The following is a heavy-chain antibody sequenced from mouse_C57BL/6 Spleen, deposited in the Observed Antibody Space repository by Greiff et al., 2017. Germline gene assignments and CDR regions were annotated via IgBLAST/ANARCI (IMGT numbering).Heavy chain of an antibody. CDR2: INPGSGGT. J-gene: IGHJ4*01. D-gene: IGHD2-4*01. CDR3: ARKVDYDGGYAMDY. V-gene: IGHV1-54*01. Sequence: QVQLQQSGAELVRPGTSVKVSCKASGYAFTTYLIEWVKQRPGQGLEWIGEINPGSGGTNYNEKFKSKATLTVDKSSSTAYMQLSSLTSEDSAVYYCARKVDYDGGYAMDYWGQGTSVTVSS. CDR1: GYAFTTYL.